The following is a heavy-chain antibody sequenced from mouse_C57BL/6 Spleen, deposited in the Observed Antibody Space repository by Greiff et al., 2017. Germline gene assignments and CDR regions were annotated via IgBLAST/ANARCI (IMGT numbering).Heavy chain of an antibody. CDR1: GYTFTDYE. V-gene: IGHV1-15*01. D-gene: IGHD1-2*01. CDR3: TRWGYYGPWFAD. J-gene: IGHJ3*01. CDR2: IDPETGGT. Sequence: QVQLQQSGAELVRPGASVTLSCKASGYTFTDYEMHWVKQTPVHGLEWIGAIDPETGGTAYNQKFKGKAILTADKSSSTAYMELRSLTSEDSAVYYCTRWGYYGPWFADWGQGTLVTVSA.